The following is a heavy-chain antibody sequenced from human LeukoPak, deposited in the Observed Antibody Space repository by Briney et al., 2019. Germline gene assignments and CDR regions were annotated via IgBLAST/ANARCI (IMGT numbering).Heavy chain of an antibody. CDR2: IIPILGIA. V-gene: IGHV1-69*04. CDR3: ARDLWKLIYSGYDVHGMDV. Sequence: ASVKVSCKASGGTFSSYAISWVRQAPGQGLEWMGRIIPILGIANYAQKFQGRVTITADKSTSTAYMELSSLRSEDTAVYYCARDLWKLIYSGYDVHGMDVWGQGTTVTVSS. CDR1: GGTFSSYA. D-gene: IGHD5-12*01. J-gene: IGHJ6*02.